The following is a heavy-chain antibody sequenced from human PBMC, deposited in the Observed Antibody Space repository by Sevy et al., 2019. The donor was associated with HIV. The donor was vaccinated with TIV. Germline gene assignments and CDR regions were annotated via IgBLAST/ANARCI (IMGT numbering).Heavy chain of an antibody. CDR3: ARAGDYSKHYYYYYMDV. J-gene: IGHJ6*03. D-gene: IGHD4-4*01. CDR2: IIPIFGRA. Sequence: ASVKVSCKASGGTFSSYAISWVRQAPGQGLEWMGGIIPIFGRANYAQKFQGRVTITADESTSTAYMELSSLRSEDTAVYCCARAGDYSKHYYYYYMDVWDKGTTVTVSS. CDR1: GGTFSSYA. V-gene: IGHV1-69*13.